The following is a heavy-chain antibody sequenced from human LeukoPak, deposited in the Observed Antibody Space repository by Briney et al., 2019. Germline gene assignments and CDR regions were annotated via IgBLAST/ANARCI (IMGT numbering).Heavy chain of an antibody. CDR2: IYYSGST. CDR1: GASISGGGYY. V-gene: IGHV4-31*03. J-gene: IGHJ5*02. CDR3: ARHRKPYWFDP. D-gene: IGHD3-16*02. Sequence: SETLSLTCTVSGASISGGGYYWSWIRQLPGKGLEWIGYIYYSGSTYYNPSLKSRVTISEDTSKRQFSLNLSSVTAADTAVYYCARHRKPYWFDPWGQGTLVIVSS.